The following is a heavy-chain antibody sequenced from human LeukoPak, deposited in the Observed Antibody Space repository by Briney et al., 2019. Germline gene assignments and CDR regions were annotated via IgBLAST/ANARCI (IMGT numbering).Heavy chain of an antibody. Sequence: GGSLRLSCSASGFDFSIYTMNWVRQAPGKGLEWVTSIRSTSSNIYYADSVKGRFTISRDNAKTSLYLKLKSLRAEDKGMYYCARRVTTFLHWGQGTPVTVSS. J-gene: IGHJ4*02. D-gene: IGHD4-17*01. CDR3: ARRVTTFLH. V-gene: IGHV3-21*01. CDR2: IRSTSSNI. CDR1: GFDFSIYT.